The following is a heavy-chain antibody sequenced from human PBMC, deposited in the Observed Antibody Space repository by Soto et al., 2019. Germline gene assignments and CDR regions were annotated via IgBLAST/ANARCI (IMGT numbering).Heavy chain of an antibody. D-gene: IGHD2-2*01. J-gene: IGHJ4*02. V-gene: IGHV3-11*01. CDR3: ARDCSSTSCYDY. CDR2: ISSSGSTI. Sequence: GGSLRLSCAASGFTSSDYYMSWIRQAPGKGLEWVSYISSSGSTIYYADSVKGRFTISRDNAKNSLYLQMNSLRAEDTAVYYCARDCSSTSCYDYWGQGTLVTVSS. CDR1: GFTSSDYY.